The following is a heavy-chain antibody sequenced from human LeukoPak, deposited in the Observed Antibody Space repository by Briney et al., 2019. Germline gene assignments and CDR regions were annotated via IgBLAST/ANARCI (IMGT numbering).Heavy chain of an antibody. CDR3: ARDQGTPRRIYYYYYMDV. V-gene: IGHV1-2*02. D-gene: IGHD2-15*01. CDR2: INPNSGGT. J-gene: IGHJ6*03. CDR1: GNIFSDHY. Sequence: ASVKVSCKASGNIFSDHYMVWVRQAPGQGLEWMGWINPNSGGTNYAQKFQGRVTMTRDTSISTAYMELSRLRSDDTAVYYCARDQGTPRRIYYYYYMDVWGKGTTVTVSS.